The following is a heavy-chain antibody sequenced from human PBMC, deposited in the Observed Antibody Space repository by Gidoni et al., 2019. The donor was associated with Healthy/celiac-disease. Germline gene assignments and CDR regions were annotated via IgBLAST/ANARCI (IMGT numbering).Heavy chain of an antibody. J-gene: IGHJ2*01. CDR1: GFTFGEYA. CDR3: TREGGLEYSSSSEHPWCLFDL. CDR2: IRSKAYGGTT. D-gene: IGHD6-6*01. V-gene: IGHV3-49*05. Sequence: EVQLVESGGGLVKPGRSLRLSCTASGFTFGEYAMSWFRQAPGKGLEWVGFIRSKAYGGTTEYAASVKGRFTISRDDSKSIAYLQMNSLKTEDTAVYYCTREGGLEYSSSSEHPWCLFDLWGRGTLVTVSS.